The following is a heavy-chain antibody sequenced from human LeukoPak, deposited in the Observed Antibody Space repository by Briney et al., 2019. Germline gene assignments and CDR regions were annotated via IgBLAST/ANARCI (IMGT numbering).Heavy chain of an antibody. Sequence: GASVKVSCKASGYTFTSYDINWVRQATGQGLEWMGWMNPNSGNTGYAQKFQGRVTITRNTSISTAYMELSSLRSEDTAVYYCARSWRGGLRFKRDYYYYYMDVWGKGTTVTVSS. J-gene: IGHJ6*03. CDR2: MNPNSGNT. CDR1: GYTFTSYD. V-gene: IGHV1-8*03. CDR3: ARSWRGGLRFKRDYYYYYMDV. D-gene: IGHD5-12*01.